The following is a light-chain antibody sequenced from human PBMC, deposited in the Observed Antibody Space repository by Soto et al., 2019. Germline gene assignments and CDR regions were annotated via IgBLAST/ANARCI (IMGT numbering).Light chain of an antibody. CDR2: DAS. J-gene: IGKJ5*01. Sequence: EIVLTQSPATMSLSPGERATLSCRASQSVSSYLAWYQQKPGQAPRLLIYDASNRATGIPARFSGSGSGTDFTITISSLETEDCAVYYCQQRSNWPPELTFGQGTRLEIK. V-gene: IGKV3-11*01. CDR3: QQRSNWPPELT. CDR1: QSVSSY.